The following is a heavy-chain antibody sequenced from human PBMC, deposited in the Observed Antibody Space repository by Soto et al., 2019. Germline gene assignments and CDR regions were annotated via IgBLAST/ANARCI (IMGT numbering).Heavy chain of an antibody. D-gene: IGHD3-10*01. CDR1: GFSFSSYA. J-gene: IGHJ4*01. Sequence: EVQLSESGGGLVQSGGSLRLSCEASGFSFSSYAMTWVRLTPGKGLEWGSSISGSGDRTDYADSVKGRFTSSRDNSKNALFLRMTGLRGEDTATYYCAKWRYNYGYLDPTRGSHLDYWGHGSLVTVSS. V-gene: IGHV3-23*01. CDR3: AKWRYNYGYLDPTRGSHLDY. CDR2: ISGSGDRT.